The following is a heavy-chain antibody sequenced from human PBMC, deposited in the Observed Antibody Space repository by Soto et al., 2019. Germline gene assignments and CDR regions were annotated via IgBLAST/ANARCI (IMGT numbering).Heavy chain of an antibody. V-gene: IGHV1-2*02. CDR2: INPKSGGT. D-gene: IGHD1-26*01. J-gene: IGHJ4*02. CDR1: RYTFTVDY. CDR3: ARDLAKGGGSAGFDY. Sequence: GASVKVSCKASRYTFTVDYMHWVRQAPGQGLEWMGWINPKSGGTMYPQKFQGRVTMTWDTSISTAYMALTRLRSDDTAVYYCARDLAKGGGSAGFDYWGQGTLVTVSS.